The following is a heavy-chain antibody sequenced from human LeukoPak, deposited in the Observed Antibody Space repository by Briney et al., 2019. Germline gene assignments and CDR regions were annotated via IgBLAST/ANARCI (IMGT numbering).Heavy chain of an antibody. V-gene: IGHV4-39*07. CDR2: IYYSGST. Sequence: PSETLSLTCTVSGGSISSSSYYWGWIRQPPGKGLEWIGSIYYSGSTYYNPSLKSRVTISVDTSKNQFSLKLSSVTAADTAVYYCARGRWLQSAGFDYWGQGTLVTVSS. D-gene: IGHD5-24*01. CDR1: GGSISSSSYY. CDR3: ARGRWLQSAGFDY. J-gene: IGHJ4*02.